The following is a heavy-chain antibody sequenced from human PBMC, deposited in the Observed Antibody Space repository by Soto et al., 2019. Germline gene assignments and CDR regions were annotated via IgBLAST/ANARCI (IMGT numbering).Heavy chain of an antibody. V-gene: IGHV3-11*06. CDR3: ARDYSYYFGGYFQH. J-gene: IGHJ1*01. D-gene: IGHD3-22*01. CDR2: ISSSSYT. CDR1: GFTFSDYY. Sequence: GGSLRLSCAASGFTFSDYYMSWIRQAPGKGLEWVSYISSSSYTNYADSVKGRFTISRDNAKNSLYLQMNSLRAEDTAVYYCARDYSYYFGGYFQHWGQGTLVTVSS.